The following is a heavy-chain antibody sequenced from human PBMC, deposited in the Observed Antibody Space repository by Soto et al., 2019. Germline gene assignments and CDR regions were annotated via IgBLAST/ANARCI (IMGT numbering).Heavy chain of an antibody. J-gene: IGHJ6*02. V-gene: IGHV3-9*01. CDR1: GFTFDVYA. CDR3: AKDRRSYYYYGMDV. CDR2: ISWNTGSI. Sequence: PGGSLRLSCAASGFTFDVYAMHWVRQAPGKGLEWVSGISWNTGSIGYADSVKGRFTISRDNAKNSLYLQMNSLRAEDTALYYCAKDRRSYYYYGMDVWGQGTTVTVSS.